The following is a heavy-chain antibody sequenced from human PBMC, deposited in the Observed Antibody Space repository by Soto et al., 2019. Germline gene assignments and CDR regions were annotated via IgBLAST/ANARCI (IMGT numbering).Heavy chain of an antibody. Sequence: SETLSLTCTVSGGSISSGGYNWSWIRQHPGKGLEWIGYIYYSGSTYYNPSLKSRVTISVDTSKNQFSLKASDTAIYYCARTHTSTIYNWFDPWGQGTRVTVSS. CDR1: GGSISSGGYN. CDR3: ARTHTSTIYNWFDP. D-gene: IGHD3-3*01. CDR2: IYYSGST. V-gene: IGHV4-31*03. J-gene: IGHJ5*02.